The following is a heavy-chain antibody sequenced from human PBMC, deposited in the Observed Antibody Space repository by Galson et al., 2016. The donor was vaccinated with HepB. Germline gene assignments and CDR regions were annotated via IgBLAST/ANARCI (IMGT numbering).Heavy chain of an antibody. Sequence: SLRLSCAASGFTCSRSWMSWVRQAPGKGLEWVANIKQDGSEKYYVDSVKGRFTISRDNAKNSLYLQINSLSAEDTAVYYCARDRGGTYSNCFDYWGQGTMVTVSS. CDR3: ARDRGGTYSNCFDY. CDR1: GFTCSRSW. V-gene: IGHV3-7*03. J-gene: IGHJ4*02. D-gene: IGHD1-26*01. CDR2: IKQDGSEK.